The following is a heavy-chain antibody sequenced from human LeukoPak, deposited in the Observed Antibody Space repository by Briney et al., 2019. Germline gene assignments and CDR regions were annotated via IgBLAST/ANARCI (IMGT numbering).Heavy chain of an antibody. Sequence: GASVKLSFKASGYTFTTCGITWVRQSPGQGLGWMGGIGANSGNRSSAQKHPARVSMTTDTSMSTAYMELWSLRSDDTAVYYCAGGRTIYYCSGSYQVDCWGQGTLVTVSS. CDR1: GYTFTTCG. CDR3: AGGRTIYYCSGSYQVDC. D-gene: IGHD3-10*01. V-gene: IGHV1-18*01. CDR2: IGANSGNR. J-gene: IGHJ4*02.